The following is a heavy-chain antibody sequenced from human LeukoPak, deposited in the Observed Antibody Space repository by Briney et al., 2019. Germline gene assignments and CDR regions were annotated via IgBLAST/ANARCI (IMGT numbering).Heavy chain of an antibody. J-gene: IGHJ5*02. CDR3: ARDRWFDP. Sequence: GGSLRLSCAASGFSFSDFSMNWVRQAPGKGLEWVSSISSSSSYIYYADSVKGRFTISRDNAKNSLYLQMNSLRAEDTAVYYCARDRWFDPWGQGTLVTVSS. CDR1: GFSFSDFS. CDR2: ISSSSSYI. V-gene: IGHV3-21*01.